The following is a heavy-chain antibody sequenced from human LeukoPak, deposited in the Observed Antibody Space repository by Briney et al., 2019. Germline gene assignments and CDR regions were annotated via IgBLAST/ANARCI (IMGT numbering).Heavy chain of an antibody. Sequence: GGSLILSCAASGFTFSTHAMSWVRQAPGKGLEWVSAVTSGGSTYNADSVKGRFTISRDDSKNMLYLQMNSLRAEDTAVYYCAKGQTYYDTLTGYPRYYYYGMDVWGQGTTVTVAS. V-gene: IGHV3-23*01. J-gene: IGHJ6*02. CDR3: AKGQTYYDTLTGYPRYYYYGMDV. CDR2: VTSGGST. CDR1: GFTFSTHA. D-gene: IGHD3-9*01.